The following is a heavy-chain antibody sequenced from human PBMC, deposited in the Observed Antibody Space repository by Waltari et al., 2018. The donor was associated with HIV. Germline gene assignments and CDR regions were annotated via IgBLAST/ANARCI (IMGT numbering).Heavy chain of an antibody. V-gene: IGHV4-31*03. J-gene: IGHJ2*01. CDR3: ARVVYWYFDL. Sequence: QVQLQESGPGLVKPSETLSLTCTVSGDSITSGDYYWAWIRQHPEKGLEWIGFVYYRGSTFSNPSFKSRATISGDTSKNQFSLKLTSMTAADTAVYYCARVVYWYFDLWGRGTLVTVSS. CDR1: GDSITSGDYY. CDR2: VYYRGST.